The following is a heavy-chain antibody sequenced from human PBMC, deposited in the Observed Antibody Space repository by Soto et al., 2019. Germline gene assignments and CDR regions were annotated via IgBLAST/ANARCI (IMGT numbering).Heavy chain of an antibody. J-gene: IGHJ5*02. CDR3: AKPAGGSSTGGTWFDP. CDR1: GFTFSSYA. CDR2: ISGSGGST. V-gene: IGHV3-23*01. D-gene: IGHD2-2*01. Sequence: EVQLLESGGGLVQPGGSLRLSCAASGFTFSSYAMSWVRQAPGKGLEWVSAISGSGGSTYYADSGKGRFTISRDNSKNPLYLQMNSLRAEDTAVYYCAKPAGGSSTGGTWFDPRGQGTLVTVSS.